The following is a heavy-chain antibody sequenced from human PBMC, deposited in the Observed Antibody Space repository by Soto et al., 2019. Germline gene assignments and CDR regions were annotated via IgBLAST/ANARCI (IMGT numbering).Heavy chain of an antibody. V-gene: IGHV3-21*01. J-gene: IGHJ4*02. CDR3: ARERYYYDSSGYYYGGIDY. Sequence: EVQLVESGGGLVKPGGSLRLSCAASGFTFSSYSMNWVRQAPGKGLEWVSSISSSSSYIYYADSAKGRFTISRDNAKNSLYLQMNSLRAEDTAVYYCARERYYYDSSGYYYGGIDYWGQGTLVTVSS. CDR2: ISSSSSYI. D-gene: IGHD3-22*01. CDR1: GFTFSSYS.